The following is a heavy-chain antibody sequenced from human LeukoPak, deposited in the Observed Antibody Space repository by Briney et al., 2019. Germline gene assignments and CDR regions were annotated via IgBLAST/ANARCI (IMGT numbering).Heavy chain of an antibody. CDR2: IGSAGNTI. CDR1: GFFFSSYE. J-gene: IGHJ4*02. D-gene: IGHD2-15*01. CDR3: TRPSYCSGGACYSGLGY. V-gene: IGHV3-48*03. Sequence: GGSLRLSCGASGFFFSSYEMNWVRQAPGKGLEWVSYIGSAGNTIYYADSVKGRFTVSRDNAKNSLYLQMNSLRAEDTAVYYCTRPSYCSGGACYSGLGYWGQGTLVTVSS.